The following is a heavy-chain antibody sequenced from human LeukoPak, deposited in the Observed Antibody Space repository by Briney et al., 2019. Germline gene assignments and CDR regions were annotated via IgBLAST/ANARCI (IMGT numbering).Heavy chain of an antibody. V-gene: IGHV1-69*05. J-gene: IGHJ6*03. CDR1: GGTFSSYA. Sequence: SSVKVSCKASGGTFSSYAISWVRQAPGQGLEWMGRIIPIFGTANYAQKFQGRVTITTDESTSTAYMKLSSLRSEDTAVYYCARENLWFGELYYYYYYMDVWGKGTTVTVSS. D-gene: IGHD3-10*01. CDR2: IIPIFGTA. CDR3: ARENLWFGELYYYYYYMDV.